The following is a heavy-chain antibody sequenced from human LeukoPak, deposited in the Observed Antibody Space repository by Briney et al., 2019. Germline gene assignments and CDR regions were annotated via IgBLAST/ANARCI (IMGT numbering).Heavy chain of an antibody. D-gene: IGHD6-13*01. V-gene: IGHV1-18*01. Sequence: ASVKVSCKVSGYTLTELSMHWVRQAPGQGLEWMGWISAYNGNTNYAQKLQGRVTMTTDTSTSTAYMELRSLRSDDTAVYYCARDHRRTWQLDLSEYFQHWGQGTLVTVSS. J-gene: IGHJ1*01. CDR1: GYTLTELS. CDR2: ISAYNGNT. CDR3: ARDHRRTWQLDLSEYFQH.